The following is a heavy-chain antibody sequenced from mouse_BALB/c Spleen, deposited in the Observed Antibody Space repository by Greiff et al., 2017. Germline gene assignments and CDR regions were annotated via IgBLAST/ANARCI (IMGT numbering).Heavy chain of an antibody. CDR2: VNPNNGGT. CDR3: ARSRYDVAWFAY. V-gene: IGHV1-26*01. Sequence: VQLQQSGPELVKPGASVKISCKASGYSFTGYYMHWVKQSHGKSLEWIGRVNPNNGGTSYNQKFKGKAILTVDKSSSTAYMELRSLTSEDSAVYYCARSRYDVAWFAYWGQGTLVTVSA. J-gene: IGHJ3*01. D-gene: IGHD2-14*01. CDR1: GYSFTGYY.